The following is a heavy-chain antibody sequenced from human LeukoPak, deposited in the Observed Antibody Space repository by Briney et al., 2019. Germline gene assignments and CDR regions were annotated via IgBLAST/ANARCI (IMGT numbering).Heavy chain of an antibody. CDR3: VKHSGGVYGNSDY. Sequence: GGSLRLSCVASGFTFSNNAASWFRQAPGKGLEWVSTVGRGGGDTHYADSVRGRFTISKDSSKNTLQMNSLSADDTAMYYCVKHSGGVYGNSDYWGQGILVTVSS. D-gene: IGHD1-1*01. CDR2: VGRGGGDT. V-gene: IGHV3-23*01. J-gene: IGHJ4*02. CDR1: GFTFSNNA.